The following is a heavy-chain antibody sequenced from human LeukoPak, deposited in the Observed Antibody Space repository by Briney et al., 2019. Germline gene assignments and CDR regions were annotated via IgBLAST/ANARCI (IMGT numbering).Heavy chain of an antibody. D-gene: IGHD6-6*01. CDR3: AREYSSSSSDPFDY. J-gene: IGHJ4*02. Sequence: SETLSLTCTVSGGSISSYYWSWIRQPAGKGLEWIGRIYTSGSTNYNPFLKSRVTMSVDTSKNQFSLKLSSVTAADTAVYYCAREYSSSSSDPFDYWGQGTLVTVSS. CDR1: GGSISSYY. V-gene: IGHV4-4*07. CDR2: IYTSGST.